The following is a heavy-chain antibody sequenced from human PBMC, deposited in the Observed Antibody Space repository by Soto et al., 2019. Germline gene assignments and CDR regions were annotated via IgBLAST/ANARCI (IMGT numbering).Heavy chain of an antibody. V-gene: IGHV3-13*01. CDR2: IGVAGDT. Sequence: EVQLVESGGGLVQPGGSLRLSCAASGFTFSSYDMHWVRQVAGKGLEWVSAIGVAGDTYYPDSVKGRFTISRENAKNSLYLQMNSRRAEDTAVYYGASGGWGSSWYEGGSRIDYWGQGTLVTVSS. CDR3: ASGGWGSSWYEGGSRIDY. CDR1: GFTFSSYD. J-gene: IGHJ4*02. D-gene: IGHD6-13*01.